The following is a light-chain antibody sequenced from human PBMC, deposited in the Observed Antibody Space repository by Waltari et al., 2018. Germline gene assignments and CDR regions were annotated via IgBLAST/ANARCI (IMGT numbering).Light chain of an antibody. V-gene: IGLV2-14*03. J-gene: IGLJ3*02. CDR1: SSDVGFYNF. CDR3: SSYTSSHTLV. CDR2: DVN. Sequence: QSALTQPASVSGSPGQSITISCIGTSSDVGFYNFVSWYHQHPGEAPKLMIYDVNNRPAGVSSRFSGSNSGNTASLTISGLQPKNEADYYCSSYTSSHTLVFGAGTKVTVL.